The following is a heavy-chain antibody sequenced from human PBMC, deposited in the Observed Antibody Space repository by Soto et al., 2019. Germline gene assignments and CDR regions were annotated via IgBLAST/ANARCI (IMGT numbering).Heavy chain of an antibody. Sequence: PGESLKISCKASGYSFTSYWIGWVRQVPGEGLEWMGIIYPGDSEIRYNPSFQGQVTISADKSITTAYLQWSRLAASDTAMYYCARHSEDTVNPDFSGQGTLVTVSS. V-gene: IGHV5-51*01. J-gene: IGHJ4*02. CDR3: ARHSEDTVNPDF. D-gene: IGHD4-17*01. CDR1: GYSFTSYW. CDR2: IYPGDSEI.